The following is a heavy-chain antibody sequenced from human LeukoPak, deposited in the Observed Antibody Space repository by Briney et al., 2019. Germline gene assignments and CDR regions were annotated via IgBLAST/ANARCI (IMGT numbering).Heavy chain of an antibody. Sequence: GGSLRLSCAASGFTFSSYWMHWVRQAPGKGLVWVSRLNSDGTNTHYADSVRGRFTISRDNTKNTLYLQMNSLRAEDTAVYYCARVANYCSSTSCQVDYFDYWGQGTLVTVSS. CDR1: GFTFSSYW. V-gene: IGHV3-74*01. CDR2: LNSDGTNT. D-gene: IGHD2-2*01. J-gene: IGHJ4*02. CDR3: ARVANYCSSTSCQVDYFDY.